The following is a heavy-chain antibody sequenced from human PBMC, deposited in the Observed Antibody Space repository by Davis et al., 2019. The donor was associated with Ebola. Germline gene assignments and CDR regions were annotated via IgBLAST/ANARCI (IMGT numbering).Heavy chain of an antibody. V-gene: IGHV3-21*01. D-gene: IGHD6-6*01. Sequence: GESLKISCAASGLMFSSYAMSWVRQPPGKGLEWVSSISSSSSYIYYADSVKGRFTISRDNAKNSLYLQMNSLRAEDTAVYYCARDPSIAAYFDYWGQGTLVTVSS. CDR3: ARDPSIAAYFDY. CDR1: GLMFSSYA. CDR2: ISSSSSYI. J-gene: IGHJ4*02.